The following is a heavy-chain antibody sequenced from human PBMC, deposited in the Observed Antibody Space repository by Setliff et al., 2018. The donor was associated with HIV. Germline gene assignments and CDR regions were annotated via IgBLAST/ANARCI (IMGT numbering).Heavy chain of an antibody. J-gene: IGHJ4*02. D-gene: IGHD1-26*01. V-gene: IGHV4-59*08. Sequence: SETLSLTCTVSGGSITGYYWSWIRQPPGKGLEWIGWIYYSGNTRSNPSLKSRVTISLDTSKNRFFLQLTSVTAADTAVYYCAGHRDVGTYPLDYWCQGTLVTVS. CDR2: IYYSGNT. CDR1: GGSITGYY. CDR3: AGHRDVGTYPLDY.